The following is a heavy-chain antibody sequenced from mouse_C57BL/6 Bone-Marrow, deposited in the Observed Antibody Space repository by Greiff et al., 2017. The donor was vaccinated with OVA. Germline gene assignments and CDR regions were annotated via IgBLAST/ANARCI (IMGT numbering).Heavy chain of an antibody. D-gene: IGHD1-1*01. CDR3: ARSKILRTGYFDV. V-gene: IGHV1-58*01. Sequence: VKLQESGAELVRPGSSVKMSCKTSGYTFTSYGINWVKQRPGQGLEWIGYIYIGNGYNEYNEKFKGKATLTSDTSSSTAYMQHSSLTSEDSAIYFCARSKILRTGYFDVWGTGTTVTVSS. CDR1: GYTFTSYG. CDR2: IYIGNGYN. J-gene: IGHJ1*03.